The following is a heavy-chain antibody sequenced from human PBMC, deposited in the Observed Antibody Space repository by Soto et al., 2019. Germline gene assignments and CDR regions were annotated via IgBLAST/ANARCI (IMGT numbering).Heavy chain of an antibody. Sequence: GGSLRLCCAASGFTFSSYSMNWVRQAPGKGLEWVSSISSSSSYIYYADSVKGRFTISRDNAKNSLYLQMNSLRAEDTAVYYCARVLPTIMITFGGVNAFDIWGQGTMVTVSS. CDR3: ARVLPTIMITFGGVNAFDI. D-gene: IGHD3-16*01. CDR2: ISSSSSYI. CDR1: GFTFSSYS. J-gene: IGHJ3*02. V-gene: IGHV3-21*01.